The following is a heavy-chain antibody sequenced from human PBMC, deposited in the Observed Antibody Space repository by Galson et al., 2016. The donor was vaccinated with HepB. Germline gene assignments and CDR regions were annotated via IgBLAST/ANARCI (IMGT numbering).Heavy chain of an antibody. D-gene: IGHD6-13*01. CDR3: ARGFYSNWYGSLYYFDY. CDR1: GGSISSGSYY. Sequence: TLSLTCTVSGGSISSGSYYWSWIRQPAGKGLEWIGRIYTSGRTNYNPSLKSRLTISIDTSKKQFSLKLSSVTAADTAVYYCARGFYSNWYGSLYYFDYWGQGTLVTVSS. J-gene: IGHJ4*02. CDR2: IYTSGRT. V-gene: IGHV4-61*02.